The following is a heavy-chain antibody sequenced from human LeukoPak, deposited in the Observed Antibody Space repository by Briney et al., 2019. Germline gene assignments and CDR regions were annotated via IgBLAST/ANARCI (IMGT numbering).Heavy chain of an antibody. CDR2: INPNSGGT. V-gene: IGHV1-2*02. CDR3: ARDGNYYDSSGYYSEVYDY. J-gene: IGHJ4*02. Sequence: ASVKVSCKASGYTFTGYYMHWVRQAPGQGLEWVGWINPNSGGTNYAQKFQGRVTMTRDTSISTAYMELSRLRSDDTAVYYCARDGNYYDSSGYYSEVYDYWGQGTLVTVSS. D-gene: IGHD3-22*01. CDR1: GYTFTGYY.